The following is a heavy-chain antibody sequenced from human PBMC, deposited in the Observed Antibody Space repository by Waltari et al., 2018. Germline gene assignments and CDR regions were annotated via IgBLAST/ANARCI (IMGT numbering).Heavy chain of an antibody. CDR1: GGPFSSCY. CDR2: IYYSGST. V-gene: IGHV4-59*01. J-gene: IGHJ4*02. D-gene: IGHD6-6*01. Sequence: QVQLQESGPGLVKPSETLSLTCTVWGGPFSSCYWSWIRQPQGKGLGWIGYIYYSGSTNYNPSLKSRVTISVDTSKNQFSLKLSSVTAADTAVYYCASTRRGRPGYSFDYWGQGTLVTVSS. CDR3: ASTRRGRPGYSFDY.